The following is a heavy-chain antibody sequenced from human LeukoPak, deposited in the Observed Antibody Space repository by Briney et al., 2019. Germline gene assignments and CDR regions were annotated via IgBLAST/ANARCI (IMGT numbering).Heavy chain of an antibody. J-gene: IGHJ4*02. CDR3: VRDGIRDIPGVITIRYDY. V-gene: IGHV3-7*05. CDR2: IKEDGRDK. D-gene: IGHD3-10*01. CDR1: AFTFSVYW. Sequence: GGSLRLSCSASAFTFSVYWMTWVRQAPGKGLEWVATIKEDGRDKYYVDSVRGGFTMYRDHAENSMYLQMNSLTAEDTALYYCVRDGIRDIPGVITIRYDYWGQGTLVTVSS.